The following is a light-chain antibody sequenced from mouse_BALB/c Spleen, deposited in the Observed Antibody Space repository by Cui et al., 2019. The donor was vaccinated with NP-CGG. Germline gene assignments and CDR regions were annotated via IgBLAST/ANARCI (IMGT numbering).Light chain of an antibody. CDR2: GTN. Sequence: QAVVTQESALPTSPGETVTLTCRSSTGAVTTSNYAKWVQEKPDHLFTGLIGGTNNRVPGVPARFSGSLIGDKAALTITGAQTEDEAIYFCALWYSNHWVFGGGTKLTVL. V-gene: IGLV1*01. CDR3: ALWYSNHWV. J-gene: IGLJ1*01. CDR1: TGAVTTSNY.